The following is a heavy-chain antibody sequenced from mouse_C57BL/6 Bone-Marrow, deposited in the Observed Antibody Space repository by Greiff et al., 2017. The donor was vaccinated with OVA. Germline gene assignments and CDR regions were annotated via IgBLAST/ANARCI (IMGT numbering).Heavy chain of an antibody. CDR3: ARGTTVVATFYWYFDV. J-gene: IGHJ1*03. CDR1: GFNIKDYY. D-gene: IGHD1-1*01. V-gene: IGHV14-2*01. Sequence: EVKLMESGAELVKPGASVKLSCTASGFNIKDYYMHWVKQRTEQGLEWIGRIDPEDGETKYAPKFQGKATITADTSSNTAYLQLSSLTSEDTAVYYCARGTTVVATFYWYFDVWGTGTTVTVSS. CDR2: IDPEDGET.